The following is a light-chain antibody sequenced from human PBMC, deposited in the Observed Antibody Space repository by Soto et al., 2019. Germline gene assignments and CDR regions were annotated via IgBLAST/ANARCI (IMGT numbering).Light chain of an antibody. V-gene: IGKV3-15*01. CDR2: GAS. J-gene: IGKJ4*01. CDR1: QSIRTN. CDR3: QQYNDWPPLT. Sequence: EIMMTQSPATVSVSPGERATLSCRASQSIRTNLAWYQQKPGQALRLLIYGASTRSTGLSSSFSGSGAWKAFTPAIRSLQSEDAAIYYYQQYNDWPPLTFGGGTMLEI.